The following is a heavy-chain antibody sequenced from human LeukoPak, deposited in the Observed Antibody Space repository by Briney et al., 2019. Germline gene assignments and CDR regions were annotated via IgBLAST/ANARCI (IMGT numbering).Heavy chain of an antibody. V-gene: IGHV1-69*02. CDR2: VIPVLGMA. CDR1: GGTFGSHT. CDR3: ASLYYDNSGYFSWLDP. J-gene: IGHJ5*02. Sequence: GASVKVSCKASGGTFGSHTISRARQAPGQGLEWVGRVIPVLGMATHAQSFQGRVTITADKSTSTAYMELSSLRSEDTAVYYCASLYYDNSGYFSWLDPWGQGTLVTVSS. D-gene: IGHD3-22*01.